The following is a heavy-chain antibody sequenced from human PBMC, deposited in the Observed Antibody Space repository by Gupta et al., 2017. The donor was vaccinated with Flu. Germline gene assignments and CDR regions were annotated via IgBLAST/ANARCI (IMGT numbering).Heavy chain of an antibody. D-gene: IGHD3-22*01. V-gene: IGHV1-69*01. CDR3: SSSKYYDSSGFLFVYGMDV. Sequence: QVQLVQSGAEVTKPGSSVKVSCKASGGTLSRYAIRWVRQAPGQGLEWMGGIIPIFGTANYAQKFQGRVTITADESTSTAYMELSSLRSEDTAVYYCSSSKYYDSSGFLFVYGMDVWGQGTTVTVSS. CDR1: GGTLSRYA. J-gene: IGHJ6*02. CDR2: IIPIFGTA.